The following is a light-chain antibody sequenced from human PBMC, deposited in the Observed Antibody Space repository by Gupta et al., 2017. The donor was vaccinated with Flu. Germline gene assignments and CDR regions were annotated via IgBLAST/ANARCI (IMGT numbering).Light chain of an antibody. J-gene: IGKJ4*01. V-gene: IGKV3-11*01. CDR3: QQRYNWPLT. CDR2: DAY. Sequence: EIVLTQSPVTLSLSPGERATLSCRASQHISSHLAWYQQRPGQPPRLLIYDAYNRATGIPARFSGSGSGTDFTLTISSLEPEDFAVYYCQQRYNWPLTFGGGTKVEVK. CDR1: QHISSH.